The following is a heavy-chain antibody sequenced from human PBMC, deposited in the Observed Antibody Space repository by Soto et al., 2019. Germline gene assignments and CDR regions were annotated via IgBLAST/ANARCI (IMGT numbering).Heavy chain of an antibody. CDR2: IDWDDDK. Sequence: SGPTLVNPTQTLTLTCTFSGFSLSTSGMRVSWIRQPPGKALEWLARIDWDDDKFYSTSLKTRLTISKDTSKNQVVLTMTNMDPVDTATYYCARTLIAAAGTGYNWFDPWGQGTLVTVSS. CDR3: ARTLIAAAGTGYNWFDP. V-gene: IGHV2-70*04. D-gene: IGHD6-13*01. CDR1: GFSLSTSGMR. J-gene: IGHJ5*02.